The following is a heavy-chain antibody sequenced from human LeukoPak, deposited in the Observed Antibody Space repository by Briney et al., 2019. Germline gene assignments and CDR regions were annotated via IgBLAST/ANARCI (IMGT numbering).Heavy chain of an antibody. V-gene: IGHV4-4*02. D-gene: IGHD6-6*01. CDR2: IYHSGST. J-gene: IGHJ5*02. CDR1: GGSISSSNW. CDR3: ARESIAALAWFDP. Sequence: SSETLSLTCAVSGGSISSSNWWSWVRQPPGKGLEWIGEIYHSGSTNYNPSLKSRVTISVDKSKNQFSLKLSSVTAADTAVYYCARESIAALAWFDPWGQGTLVTVSS.